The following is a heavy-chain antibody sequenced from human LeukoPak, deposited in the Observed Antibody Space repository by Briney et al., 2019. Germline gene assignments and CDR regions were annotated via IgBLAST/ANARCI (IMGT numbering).Heavy chain of an antibody. CDR3: ARLAGGRDYYYYYMDV. CDR2: MNPNSGNT. D-gene: IGHD3-16*01. J-gene: IGHJ6*03. Sequence: ASVKVSCKASGYTFTSYDINWVRQATGQGLEWMGWMNPNSGNTGYAQKFQGRVTITRNTSISTAYMELSSLRSEDTAVYYCARLAGGRDYYYYYMDVWGKGTTVTVSS. V-gene: IGHV1-8*03. CDR1: GYTFTSYD.